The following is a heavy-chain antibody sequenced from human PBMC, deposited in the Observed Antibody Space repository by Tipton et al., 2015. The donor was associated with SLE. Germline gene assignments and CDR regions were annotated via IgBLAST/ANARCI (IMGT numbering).Heavy chain of an antibody. CDR2: IYYSGST. Sequence: TLSLTCTVSGYSISSGYYWGWIRQPPGKGLEWIGYIYYSGSTNYNPSLKSRVTMSVDTSKNQFSLKLSSVTAADTAVYYCASSSSWYVSQLDYWGQGTLVTVSS. D-gene: IGHD6-13*01. V-gene: IGHV4-38-2*02. CDR3: ASSSSWYVSQLDY. J-gene: IGHJ4*02. CDR1: GYSISSGYY.